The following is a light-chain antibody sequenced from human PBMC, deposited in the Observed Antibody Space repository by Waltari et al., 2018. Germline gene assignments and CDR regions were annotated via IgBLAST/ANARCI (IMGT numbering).Light chain of an antibody. CDR1: QSVLYTSNNKNY. CDR3: QQYYSPPWT. CDR2: WAS. V-gene: IGKV4-1*01. J-gene: IGKJ1*01. Sequence: DIVMTQSPDSLAVSLRERATIHCKSSQSVLYTSNNKNYLAWYQQKPGQPPKLLFYWASTRESGVPDRFSGSGSGTDFTLTISGLQAEDVAVYYCQQYYSPPWTFGQGTQVEIK.